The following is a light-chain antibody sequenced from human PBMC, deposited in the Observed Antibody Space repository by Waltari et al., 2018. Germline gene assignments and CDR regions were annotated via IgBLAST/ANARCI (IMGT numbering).Light chain of an antibody. CDR2: EDN. CDR1: SGDLGSYNL. Sequence: QSALTQPASVSGSPGQSITISCTGTSGDLGSYNLLSWFQQHPGKAPKLMIYEDNKRPSGVSNRFSGSKSGNTASLTISGLQAEDEADYYCCSYAGSDIYVLFGGGTKLTVL. J-gene: IGLJ2*01. V-gene: IGLV2-23*01. CDR3: CSYAGSDIYVL.